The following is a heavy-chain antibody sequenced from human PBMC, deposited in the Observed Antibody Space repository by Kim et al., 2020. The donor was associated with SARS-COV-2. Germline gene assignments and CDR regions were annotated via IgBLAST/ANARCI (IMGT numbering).Heavy chain of an antibody. CDR2: ISLGGGTT. Sequence: GGSLRLSCAASGFSFSTSGMSWVRQAPGKGLEWVSAISLGGGTTYYADSVKGRFNISRDNSKNTLYLQLNSLTADDTGVYYCAKEIRPNDYWGQGTLVTVSS. CDR1: GFSFSTSG. V-gene: IGHV3-23*01. J-gene: IGHJ4*02. D-gene: IGHD1-1*01. CDR3: AKEIRPNDY.